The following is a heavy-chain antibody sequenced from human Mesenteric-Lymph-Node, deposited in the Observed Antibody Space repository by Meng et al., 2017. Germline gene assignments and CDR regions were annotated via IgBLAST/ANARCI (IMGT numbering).Heavy chain of an antibody. CDR2: IKQDGSEK. D-gene: IGHD6-13*01. Sequence: GESLKISCAASGFTFSSYWMSWVRQAPGKGLEWVANIKQDGSEKYYVDSVKGRFTISRDNAKNSLYLQMNSLRAEDTALYYCAKDISALGIAAAGMYFQHWGQGTLVTVSS. J-gene: IGHJ1*01. CDR3: AKDISALGIAAAGMYFQH. V-gene: IGHV3-7*03. CDR1: GFTFSSYW.